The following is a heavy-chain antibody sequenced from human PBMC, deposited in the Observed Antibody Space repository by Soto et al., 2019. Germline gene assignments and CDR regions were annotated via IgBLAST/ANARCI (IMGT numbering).Heavy chain of an antibody. D-gene: IGHD3-3*01. CDR1: GFTFSSYG. CDR2: ISYDGSNK. CDR3: AKEASQGYDFWSGYFRWYYYYGMDV. J-gene: IGHJ6*02. V-gene: IGHV3-30*18. Sequence: QVQLVESGGGVVQPGRSLRLSCAASGFTFSSYGMHWVRQAPGKGLEWVAVISYDGSNKYYADSVKGRFTISRDNSKNTLYLQMNSLRAEDTAVYYCAKEASQGYDFWSGYFRWYYYYGMDVWGQGTTVTVSS.